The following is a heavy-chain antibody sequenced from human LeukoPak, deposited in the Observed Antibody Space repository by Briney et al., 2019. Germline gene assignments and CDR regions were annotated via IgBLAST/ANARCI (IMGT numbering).Heavy chain of an antibody. D-gene: IGHD2-15*01. J-gene: IGHJ4*02. V-gene: IGHV3-7*03. CDR3: TTRSPARYCSDGACYSSADN. CDR1: EFTLSSYW. Sequence: GGSLRLSCAASEFTLSSYWMAWVRQAPGKGLAWVANIKQDGSEKYYVDSVKGRFTISRDNARNSLYLQMNSLNTEDTAMYYCTTRSPARYCSDGACYSSADNWGQGTLVTVSS. CDR2: IKQDGSEK.